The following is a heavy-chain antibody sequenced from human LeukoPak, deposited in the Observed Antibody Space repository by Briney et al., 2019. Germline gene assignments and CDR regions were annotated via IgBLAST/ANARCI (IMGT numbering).Heavy chain of an antibody. J-gene: IGHJ6*02. CDR2: ISYDGSNK. CDR1: GFTFSSYA. CDR3: ARDSGLYCSGGSCYSDYYYGMDV. D-gene: IGHD2-15*01. Sequence: GGSLRLSCAASGFTFSSYAMHWVRQAPGKGLEWVAVISYDGSNKYYADSVKGRFTISRDNSKNTLYLQMNSLRAEDTAVYYCARDSGLYCSGGSCYSDYYYGMDVWGQGTTVTVSS. V-gene: IGHV3-30-3*01.